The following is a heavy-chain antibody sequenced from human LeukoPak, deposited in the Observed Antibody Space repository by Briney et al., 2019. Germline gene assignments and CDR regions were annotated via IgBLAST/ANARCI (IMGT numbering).Heavy chain of an antibody. CDR3: ARLPDWYSSGWSYFDY. CDR2: IYYSGST. D-gene: IGHD6-19*01. J-gene: IGHJ4*02. Sequence: KPSETLSLTCTVSGGSISSSSYYWGWIRQPPGKGLEWIGSIYYSGSTYYNPSLKSRVTISVDTSKNQFSLKLSSVTAADTAVYYCARLPDWYSSGWSYFDYWGQGTLVTVSS. CDR1: GGSISSSSYY. V-gene: IGHV4-39*01.